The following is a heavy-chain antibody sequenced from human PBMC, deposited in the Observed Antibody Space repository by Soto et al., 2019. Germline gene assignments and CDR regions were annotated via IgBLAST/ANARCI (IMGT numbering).Heavy chain of an antibody. V-gene: IGHV1-2*02. CDR3: AIDLGAYELYGPDT. Sequence: GASVKVSCKASGHTFIDSSMHWVRQAPGQGLEWMGWINLNSGDTYYAQKFQGRVTMTRDTSIVTAYVELSRLTSDDTAVYYCAIDLGAYELYGPDTWGQGSLVTVSS. D-gene: IGHD5-12*01. J-gene: IGHJ5*02. CDR1: GHTFIDSS. CDR2: INLNSGDT.